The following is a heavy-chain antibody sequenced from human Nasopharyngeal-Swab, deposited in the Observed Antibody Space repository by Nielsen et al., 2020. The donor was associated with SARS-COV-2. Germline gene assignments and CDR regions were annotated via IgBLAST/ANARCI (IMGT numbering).Heavy chain of an antibody. D-gene: IGHD3-9*01. J-gene: IGHJ4*01. Sequence: GEFLKISCAASGFTFGSYSMHWVRQAPGKGLEYVSAIGSNEAETYYADSVKGRFTISRDNSKNILYLQMGTLRPEDTAVYYCATERGNWFYFDYWGHGTLVTVSS. CDR3: ATERGNWFYFDY. V-gene: IGHV3-64*02. CDR1: GFTFGSYS. CDR2: IGSNEAET.